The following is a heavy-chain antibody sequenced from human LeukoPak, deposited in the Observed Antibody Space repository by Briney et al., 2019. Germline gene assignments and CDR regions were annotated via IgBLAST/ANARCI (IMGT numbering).Heavy chain of an antibody. V-gene: IGHV3-48*01. D-gene: IGHD3-3*01. J-gene: IGHJ4*02. CDR3: ARAERFLEWLREQYYFDY. Sequence: SVKGRFTISRDNVKNSLYLQMNSRRAEDTAVYYCARAERFLEWLREQYYFDYWGQGTLVTVSS.